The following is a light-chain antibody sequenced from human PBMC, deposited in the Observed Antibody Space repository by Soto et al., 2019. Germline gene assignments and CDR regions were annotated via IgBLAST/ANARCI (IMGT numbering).Light chain of an antibody. Sequence: QSALTQPASVSGSPGQSITISCTGTTSDVGGYKFVSWYQQHAGKAPKVMIYEVSKRPSGVSDRFSGSKSGNTASLTISGLQAEDEADYYCTSYTSDTITLLVFGGGTKVTVL. CDR3: TSYTSDTITLLV. CDR2: EVS. V-gene: IGLV2-14*01. J-gene: IGLJ2*01. CDR1: TSDVGGYKF.